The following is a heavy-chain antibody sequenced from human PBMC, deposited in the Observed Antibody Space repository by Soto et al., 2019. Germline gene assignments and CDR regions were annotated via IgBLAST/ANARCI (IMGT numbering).Heavy chain of an antibody. CDR1: SGSISSGDYY. D-gene: IGHD3-9*01. CDR3: ARVFYDILTGYPYYFDY. J-gene: IGHJ4*02. CDR2: IYYSGST. V-gene: IGHV4-30-4*01. Sequence: QVQLQESGPGLVKPSQTLSLTCTVSSGSISSGDYYWSWIRQPPGKGLEWIGYIYYSGSTYYNPSLKSRVTISVDMSKNQFSLKLSSVTAADTAVYYCARVFYDILTGYPYYFDYWGQGTLVTVSS.